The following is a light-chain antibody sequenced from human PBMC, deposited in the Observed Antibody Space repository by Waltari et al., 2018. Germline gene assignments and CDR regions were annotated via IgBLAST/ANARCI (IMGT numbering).Light chain of an antibody. J-gene: IGKJ5*01. CDR1: QSVSSSY. V-gene: IGKV3-20*01. Sequence: EIVLTQSPGTLSLSPGERATLSCRASQSVSSSYLAWYQQKPGQAPRLLIYGASSRATGIPDRFSGSGSATDFTLTISRLETEDFAVYYCQQYGSSPPSGFGQGRRLEI. CDR3: QQYGSSPPSG. CDR2: GAS.